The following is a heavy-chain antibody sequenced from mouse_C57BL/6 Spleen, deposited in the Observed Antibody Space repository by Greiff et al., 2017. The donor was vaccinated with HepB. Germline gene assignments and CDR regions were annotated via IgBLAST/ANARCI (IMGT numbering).Heavy chain of an antibody. V-gene: IGHV5-17*01. CDR1: GFTFSDYG. CDR2: ISSGSSTI. Sequence: EVKLVESGGGLVKPGGSLKLSCAASGFTFSDYGMHWVRQAPETGLEWVAYISSGSSTIYYADTVKGRFTISRDNAKNTLFLQMTSLRSEDTAMYYCARSYGLYYYAMDYWGQGTSVTVSS. D-gene: IGHD2-2*01. J-gene: IGHJ4*01. CDR3: ARSYGLYYYAMDY.